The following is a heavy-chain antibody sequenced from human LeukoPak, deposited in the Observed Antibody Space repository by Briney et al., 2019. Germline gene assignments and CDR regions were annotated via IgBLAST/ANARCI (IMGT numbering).Heavy chain of an antibody. D-gene: IGHD3-10*01. CDR3: ARGFYGSGSLTYYYYGMDV. V-gene: IGHV4-59*01. Sequence: SETLSLTCTVSGGSISSYYWSWIRQPPGKGLEWIGYIYYSGSTNYNPSLKGRVTISVDTSKNQFSLKLSSVTAADTAVYYCARGFYGSGSLTYYYYGMDVWGQGTTVTVSS. CDR2: IYYSGST. CDR1: GGSISSYY. J-gene: IGHJ6*02.